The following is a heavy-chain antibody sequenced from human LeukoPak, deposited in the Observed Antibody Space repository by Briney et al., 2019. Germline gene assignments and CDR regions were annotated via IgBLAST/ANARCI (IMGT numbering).Heavy chain of an antibody. CDR3: AREKNCSSTSCYLDAFDI. CDR1: GGSISSYY. Sequence: SETLSLTCTVSGGSISSYYWSWIRQPPGKGLEWIGYIYYSGSTNYNPSLKSRVTISVDTSKNQFSLKLSSVTAADTAVYYCAREKNCSSTSCYLDAFDIWGQGTMVTVSS. V-gene: IGHV4-59*01. J-gene: IGHJ3*02. CDR2: IYYSGST. D-gene: IGHD2-2*01.